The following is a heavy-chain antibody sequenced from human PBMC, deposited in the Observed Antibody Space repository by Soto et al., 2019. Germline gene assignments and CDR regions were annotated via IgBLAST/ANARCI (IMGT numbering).Heavy chain of an antibody. V-gene: IGHV3-30*18. Sequence: GGSLRLSCEAFAFTFSRYGMHWVRQAPGKGLEWVALISHDGNSKHYADSVKGRFTISRDNSKNTLYLQMNSLRPEDTAVYYCVKDLPDYYDSSGHFDYWGQGTLVTVSS. CDR1: AFTFSRYG. CDR2: ISHDGNSK. CDR3: VKDLPDYYDSSGHFDY. D-gene: IGHD3-22*01. J-gene: IGHJ4*02.